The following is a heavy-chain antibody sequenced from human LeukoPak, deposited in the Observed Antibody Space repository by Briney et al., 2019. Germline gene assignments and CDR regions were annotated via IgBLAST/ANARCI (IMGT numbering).Heavy chain of an antibody. V-gene: IGHV4-34*01. CDR2: INHSGST. CDR3: AKDDGWLCFGD. CDR1: GGSFSGYY. Sequence: PSETLSLTCAVYGGSFSGYYWSWIRQPPGKGLEWIGEINHSGSTNYNPSLKSRVTIPVDTSKNQFSLKLSSATAADTAVYYCAKDDGWLCFGDWSQGTLVTVSS. D-gene: IGHD3-10*01. J-gene: IGHJ4*02.